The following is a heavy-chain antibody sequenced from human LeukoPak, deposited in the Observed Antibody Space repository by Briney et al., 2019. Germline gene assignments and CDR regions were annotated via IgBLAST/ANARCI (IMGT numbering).Heavy chain of an antibody. Sequence: SETLSLTCTVSGGSISSGDFYWSWIRQHPGKGLEWIGYIYYSGTTYYGPSLKSRVTISVDTSKNQFSLKLSSVTAADTAVYYCAREGTTVTHFDYWGQGTLVTVSS. CDR3: AREGTTVTHFDY. CDR2: IYYSGTT. CDR1: GGSISSGDFY. J-gene: IGHJ4*02. V-gene: IGHV4-31*03. D-gene: IGHD4-17*01.